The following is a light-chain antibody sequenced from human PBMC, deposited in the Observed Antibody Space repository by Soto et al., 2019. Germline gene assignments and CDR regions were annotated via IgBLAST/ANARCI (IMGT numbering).Light chain of an antibody. CDR1: SSDVGSHNF. Sequence: QSVLTQPASVSGSPGQSITISCTGTSSDVGSHNFVSWYQQRPGKAPKLMIFEVTKRPSGVSSRFSASKSGNTASLTISGVQAEDEADYYCCSYAGTTTWVFDGGTKVTVL. J-gene: IGLJ3*02. V-gene: IGLV2-23*02. CDR3: CSYAGTTTWV. CDR2: EVT.